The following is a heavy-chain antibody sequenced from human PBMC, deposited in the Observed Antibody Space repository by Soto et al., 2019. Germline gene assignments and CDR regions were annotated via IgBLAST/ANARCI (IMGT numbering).Heavy chain of an antibody. J-gene: IGHJ6*03. V-gene: IGHV4-59*01. D-gene: IGHD5-12*01. CDR3: ARADGWLTMDF. CDR2: IYYSGST. Sequence: SETLSLTCTVSGGSISSYYWSWIRQPPGKGLEWIGYIYYSGSTNYNPSLKSRVTISVDTSKNQFSLKLSSVTAADTAVYYCARADGWLTMDFWGKGTTVTVSS. CDR1: GGSISSYY.